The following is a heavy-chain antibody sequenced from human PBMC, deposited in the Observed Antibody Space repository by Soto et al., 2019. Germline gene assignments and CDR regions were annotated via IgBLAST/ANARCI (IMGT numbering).Heavy chain of an antibody. V-gene: IGHV3-74*01. J-gene: IGHJ3*02. Sequence: GGSLRLSCAASGFTFSSYWMHWVRQAPGKGLVWVSRINSDGSSTSYADSVKGRFTISRDNAKNTLYLQMNSLRAEDTAVYYCARDMTRYCSGGSCYSGAFDIWGQGTMVTVSS. CDR1: GFTFSSYW. D-gene: IGHD2-15*01. CDR2: INSDGSST. CDR3: ARDMTRYCSGGSCYSGAFDI.